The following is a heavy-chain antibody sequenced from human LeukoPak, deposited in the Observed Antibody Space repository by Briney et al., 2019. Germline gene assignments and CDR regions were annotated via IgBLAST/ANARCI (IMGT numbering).Heavy chain of an antibody. V-gene: IGHV3-7*01. D-gene: IGHD3-10*02. CDR3: AELGITMIGGV. CDR2: IKQDGSEK. J-gene: IGHJ6*04. Sequence: PGGSLRPSCAASQFTFSSYWMSWVRQAPGKGLEWVANIKQDGSEKYYVDSVKGRFTISRDNAKNSLYLQMNSLRAEDTAVYYCAELGITMIGGVWGKGTTVTISS. CDR1: QFTFSSYW.